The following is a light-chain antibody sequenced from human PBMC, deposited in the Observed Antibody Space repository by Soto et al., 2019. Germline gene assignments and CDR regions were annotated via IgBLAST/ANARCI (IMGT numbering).Light chain of an antibody. CDR1: QSISSW. CDR3: QQYNSYSGT. J-gene: IGKJ1*01. V-gene: IGKV1-5*03. CDR2: KAS. Sequence: DIQMTQSPSTLSASVGDRVTITCRASQSISSWLAWYQQQPGKAPKLLIYKASSFESGVPSRFSGSGSGTEFTLPISSLQPDDFATYYCQQYNSYSGTFGQGTKVEIK.